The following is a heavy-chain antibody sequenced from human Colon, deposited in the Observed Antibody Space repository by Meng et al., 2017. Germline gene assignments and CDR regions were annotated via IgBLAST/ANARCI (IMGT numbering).Heavy chain of an antibody. V-gene: IGHV4-31*03. CDR2: IYNSGST. Sequence: QVQLQESGPGLVKPSQTLSLTCSVSGGSISSGGYYWSWIRQHPGKGLDWIGFIYNSGSTHYNPSLKSRVTISVDTSKNQFSLKLSSVTAADTAVYYCVRDLGTNGGYFDYWGQGTLVTVSS. D-gene: IGHD2-2*01. J-gene: IGHJ4*02. CDR3: VRDLGTNGGYFDY. CDR1: GGSISSGGYY.